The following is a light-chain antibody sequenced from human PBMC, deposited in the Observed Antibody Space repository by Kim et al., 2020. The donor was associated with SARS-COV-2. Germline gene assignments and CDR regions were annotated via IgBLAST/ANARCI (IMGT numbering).Light chain of an antibody. CDR3: AAWDDSLNGPV. V-gene: IGLV1-36*01. CDR1: SSNIGNNA. Sequence: RQRVKLSCSGSSSNIGNNAVNWYQQLPGKAPKLLIYYDDLLPSGVSDRFSGSKSGTSASLAISGLQSEDEADYYCAAWDDSLNGPVFGGGTQPTVL. J-gene: IGLJ2*01. CDR2: YDD.